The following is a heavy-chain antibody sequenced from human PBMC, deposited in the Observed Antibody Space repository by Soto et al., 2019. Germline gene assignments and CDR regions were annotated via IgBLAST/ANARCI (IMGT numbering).Heavy chain of an antibody. D-gene: IGHD6-6*01. CDR1: GFTFSSYS. V-gene: IGHV3-21*01. Sequence: GGSLRLSCAAPGFTFSSYSMNWVRQAPGKGLEWVSSISSSSSYIYYADSVKGRFTISRDNAKNSLYLQMNSLRAEDTAVYYCARNQLGYDAFDIWGQGTMVTVSS. J-gene: IGHJ3*02. CDR3: ARNQLGYDAFDI. CDR2: ISSSSSYI.